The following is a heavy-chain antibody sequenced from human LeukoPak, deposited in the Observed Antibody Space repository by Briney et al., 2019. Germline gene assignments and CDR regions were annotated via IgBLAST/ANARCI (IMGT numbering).Heavy chain of an antibody. J-gene: IGHJ4*02. D-gene: IGHD2-2*01. V-gene: IGHV3-11*06. CDR1: GFTFSDYY. Sequence: GGPLRLSCAASGFTFSDYYMSWIRQAPGKGLEWVSYISSSSSYTNYADSVKGRFTISRDNAKNSLYLQMNSLRAEDTAVYYCARAVPAAMFSYYFDYWGQGTLVTVSS. CDR3: ARAVPAAMFSYYFDY. CDR2: ISSSSSYT.